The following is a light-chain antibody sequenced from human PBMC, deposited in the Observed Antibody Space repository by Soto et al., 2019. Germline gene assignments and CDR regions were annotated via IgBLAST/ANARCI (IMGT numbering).Light chain of an antibody. V-gene: IGKV3-11*01. Sequence: EAVLSQSPCTLYFSTGERATLSCRASQSISSNLVWYQQKAGQAPRLLIYGASTRATGIPARFSGSGSGTDFTLTISSLEPEDFAVYYCQQRSNWPRAFGGGTKVAIK. CDR1: QSISSN. J-gene: IGKJ4*01. CDR2: GAS. CDR3: QQRSNWPRA.